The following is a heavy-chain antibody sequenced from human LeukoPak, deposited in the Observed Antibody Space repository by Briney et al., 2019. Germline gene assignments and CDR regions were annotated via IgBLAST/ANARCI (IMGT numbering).Heavy chain of an antibody. V-gene: IGHV4-39*07. D-gene: IGHD5-12*01. Sequence: KPSETLSLTCTVSGGSISSRSYYWGWIRQPPGKGLEWIGSIYYSGSSYYNPSLNSRVTISVDTSKKQFSLKLTSVTAADTAVYHCARGSSSGTSGHDAFDIWGQGTMVTVSS. CDR1: GGSISSRSYY. J-gene: IGHJ3*02. CDR2: IYYSGSS. CDR3: ARGSSSGTSGHDAFDI.